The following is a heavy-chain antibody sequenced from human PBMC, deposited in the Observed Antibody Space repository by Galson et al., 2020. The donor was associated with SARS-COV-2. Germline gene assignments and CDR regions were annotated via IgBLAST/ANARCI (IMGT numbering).Heavy chain of an antibody. V-gene: IGHV3-15*01. Sequence: GGSLRLPCPASGFTFSNAWMSWVRQAPGKGLEWVGRVKSKTDGGTTDYAAPVKGRFIISRDDSKNTLYLQMDSLKTEDTAVYYCTWTTVTLQWDFWGQGTQVTVSS. D-gene: IGHD4-17*01. CDR1: GFTFSNAW. CDR3: TWTTVTLQWDF. CDR2: VKSKTDGGTT. J-gene: IGHJ4*02.